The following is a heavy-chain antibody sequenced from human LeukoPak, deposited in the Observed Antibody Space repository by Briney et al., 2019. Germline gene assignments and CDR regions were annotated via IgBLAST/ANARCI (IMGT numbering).Heavy chain of an antibody. CDR2: INHSGST. J-gene: IGHJ4*02. D-gene: IGHD2-15*01. V-gene: IGHV4-34*01. CDR1: GFTLSSYS. Sequence: PGGSLRLSCAASGFTLSSYSMNWVRQPPGKGLEWIGEINHSGSTNYNPSLKSRVTISVDTSKNQFSLKLSSVTAADTAVYYCARAFPRGIVVVVAATHFDYWGQGTLVTVSS. CDR3: ARAFPRGIVVVVAATHFDY.